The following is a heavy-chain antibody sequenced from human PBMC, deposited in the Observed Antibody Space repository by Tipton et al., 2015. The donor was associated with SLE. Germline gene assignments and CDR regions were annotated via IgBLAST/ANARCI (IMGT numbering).Heavy chain of an antibody. J-gene: IGHJ3*01. Sequence: TLSLTCAVYGGSFSDYYWSCIRQTPGEGLEWIGEINHTVGTNYNPSLESRVTMSVDTSKNQFSLKLSSVTAADTAMYYCVRERKYVVRFRVIVAPDLWGQGTTITFSS. CDR3: VRERKYVVRFRVIVAPDL. D-gene: IGHD3-16*02. V-gene: IGHV4-34*01. CDR1: GGSFSDYY. CDR2: INHTVGT.